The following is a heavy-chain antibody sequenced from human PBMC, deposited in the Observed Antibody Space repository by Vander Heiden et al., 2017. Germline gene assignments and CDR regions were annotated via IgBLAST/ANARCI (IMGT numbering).Heavy chain of an antibody. V-gene: IGHV3-23*01. Sequence: EVQLLESGGGLVQPGGSLRRSCTASGFTFSSCASTCVRQAPGKGLEWVSVITATGGSTYYADCVKGRFTISRDNSMNTLYLQMNSLRADDTAVYFCAKRYTGSYSHFDYWGQGTLVTVSS. CDR1: GFTFSSCA. J-gene: IGHJ4*02. CDR2: ITATGGST. CDR3: AKRYTGSYSHFDY. D-gene: IGHD1-26*01.